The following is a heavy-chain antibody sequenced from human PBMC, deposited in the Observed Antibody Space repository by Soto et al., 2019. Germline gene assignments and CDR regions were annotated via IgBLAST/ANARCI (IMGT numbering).Heavy chain of an antibody. Sequence: EVQLLESGGGLVQPGESLRLSCAASGFTFGNYFMNWVRQAPGKGLEWVSDISSNGGRTHYADSVRGRFTISRDNSRNTLYLQMSSLRAEDTALYYCAKDLHWYGMEVWGQGNTVTVSS. CDR2: ISSNGGRT. CDR1: GFTFGNYF. D-gene: IGHD1-1*01. V-gene: IGHV3-23*01. J-gene: IGHJ6*02. CDR3: AKDLHWYGMEV.